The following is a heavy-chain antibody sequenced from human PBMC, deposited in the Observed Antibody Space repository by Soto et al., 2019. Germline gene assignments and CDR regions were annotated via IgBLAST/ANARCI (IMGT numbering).Heavy chain of an antibody. CDR1: GFTFSAFS. D-gene: IGHD3-10*01. V-gene: IGHV3-21*06. J-gene: IGHJ4*02. CDR3: ASAMTMGWSTQGY. CDR2: ISGTSRYI. Sequence: GGSLRLSCTVSGFTFSAFSLNWVRQVPGKGLEWISSISGTSRYIDYADSVKGRFTISRDNTNNSVSLQMSRLRTGDTGLYYCASAMTMGWSTQGYWGQGTPVTVSS.